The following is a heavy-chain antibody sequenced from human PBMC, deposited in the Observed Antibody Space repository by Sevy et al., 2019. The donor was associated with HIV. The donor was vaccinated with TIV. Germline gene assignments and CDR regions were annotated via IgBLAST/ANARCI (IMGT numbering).Heavy chain of an antibody. J-gene: IGHJ3*02. D-gene: IGHD5-18*01. Sequence: ASVKVSCKASGYTFTGYYMHWVRQAPGQGLEWMGWINPNSGGTNYAQTFQGRVTMTRDTSISTAYMELSRLRSDDTAVYYCARDRLFASWASYGSSLTNFDIWGQGTMVTVSS. V-gene: IGHV1-2*02. CDR1: GYTFTGYY. CDR2: INPNSGGT. CDR3: ARDRLFASWASYGSSLTNFDI.